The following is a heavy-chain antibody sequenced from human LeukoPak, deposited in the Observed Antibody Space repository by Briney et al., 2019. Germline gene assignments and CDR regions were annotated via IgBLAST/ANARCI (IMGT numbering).Heavy chain of an antibody. D-gene: IGHD2-8*01. CDR2: ISSSGSTI. J-gene: IGHJ5*02. CDR1: GFTFSSYE. V-gene: IGHV3-48*03. CDR3: ARRLLMVYANWFDP. Sequence: GESLKISCAASGFTFSSYEMNWVRQAPGKGLEWVSYISSSGSTIYYADSVKGRFTISRDNAKNSLYLQMNSLRAEDTAVYYCARRLLMVYANWFDPWGQGTLVTVSS.